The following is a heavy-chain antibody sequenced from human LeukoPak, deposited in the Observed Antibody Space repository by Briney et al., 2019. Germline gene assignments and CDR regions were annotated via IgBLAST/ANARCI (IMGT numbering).Heavy chain of an antibody. CDR1: GFTFSSSE. V-gene: IGHV3-48*03. CDR2: ISNSGNSI. D-gene: IGHD7-27*01. CDR3: ARDGDNLGYYSEY. Sequence: GGSLRLSCAASGFTFSSSEMNWVRQAPGRGLEWVSYISNSGNSIYYADSVKGRFTISRDNAKNSLYLQMNSLRAEDTAVYYCARDGDNLGYYSEYWGQGTLVTVSS. J-gene: IGHJ4*02.